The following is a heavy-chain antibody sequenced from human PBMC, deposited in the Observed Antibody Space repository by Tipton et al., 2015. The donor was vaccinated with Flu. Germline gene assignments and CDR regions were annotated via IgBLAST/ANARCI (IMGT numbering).Heavy chain of an antibody. Sequence: TLSLTCTVSGGSISSGSYYWSWIRQPAGKGLEWIGRIYTSGSTNYNPSLKSRVTISVDTSKNQFSLKLSSVTAADTAVYYCEREGFDSSGYRAGDAFDIWGKGTMVTVSS. V-gene: IGHV4-61*02. CDR1: GGSISSGSYY. CDR3: EREGFDSSGYRAGDAFDI. CDR2: IYTSGST. D-gene: IGHD3-22*01. J-gene: IGHJ3*02.